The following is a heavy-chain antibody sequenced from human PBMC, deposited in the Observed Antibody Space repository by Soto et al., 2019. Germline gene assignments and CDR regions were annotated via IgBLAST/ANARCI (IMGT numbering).Heavy chain of an antibody. CDR2: IKQDGSEK. CDR3: ARVVGATQMDFDY. CDR1: GFTFGSYW. J-gene: IGHJ4*02. V-gene: IGHV3-7*01. Sequence: ESGGGLVQPGESLRLSCAASGFTFGSYWMTWVRQAPGKGLEWVANIKQDGSEKYYVDSVRGRFTMSRDNAKNSLYLQMNSLRAEDTAVYYCARVVGATQMDFDYWGQGSLVTVST. D-gene: IGHD1-26*01.